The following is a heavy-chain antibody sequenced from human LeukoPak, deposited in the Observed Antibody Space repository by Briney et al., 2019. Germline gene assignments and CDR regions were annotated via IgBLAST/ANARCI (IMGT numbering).Heavy chain of an antibody. D-gene: IGHD3-3*01. J-gene: IGHJ5*02. Sequence: PSETLSLTCTVSGGSISSYYWSWIRQPPGKGLEWIGYIYYSGSTNYNPSLKSRVTISVDTSKNQFSLKLSSVTAADTAVYYCARASSAYYDLWSGYPNWFDPWGQGTLVTVSS. CDR3: ARASSAYYDLWSGYPNWFDP. CDR2: IYYSGST. V-gene: IGHV4-59*01. CDR1: GGSISSYY.